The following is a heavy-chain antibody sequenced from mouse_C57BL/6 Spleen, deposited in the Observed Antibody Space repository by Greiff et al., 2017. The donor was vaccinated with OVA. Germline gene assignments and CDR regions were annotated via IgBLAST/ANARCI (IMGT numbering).Heavy chain of an antibody. Sequence: EVQVVESGGGLVKPGGSLKLSCAASGFTFSSYAMSWVRQTPEKRLEWVATISDGGSYTYYPANVKGRSTISRDNAKNNLYLQMSHLKSADTAMYDCARDPALLRDWYFDVWGTGTTVTVSS. CDR2: ISDGGSYT. V-gene: IGHV5-4*01. J-gene: IGHJ1*03. D-gene: IGHD1-2*01. CDR1: GFTFSSYA. CDR3: ARDPALLRDWYFDV.